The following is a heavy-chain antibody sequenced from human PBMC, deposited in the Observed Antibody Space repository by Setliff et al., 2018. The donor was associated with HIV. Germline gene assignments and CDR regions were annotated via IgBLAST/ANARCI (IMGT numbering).Heavy chain of an antibody. CDR3: AGTTGVAFDI. CDR1: GFTFSSYW. CDR2: INSDGRYT. J-gene: IGHJ3*02. D-gene: IGHD1-1*01. V-gene: IGHV3-74*01. Sequence: GGSLRLSCAASGFTFSSYWMHWVRQAPGKGLVWVSRINSDGRYTYYADSVKGRFTISRDNSKNTLYLQMNSLRAEDTAVYYCAGTTGVAFDIWGQGTMVTVSS.